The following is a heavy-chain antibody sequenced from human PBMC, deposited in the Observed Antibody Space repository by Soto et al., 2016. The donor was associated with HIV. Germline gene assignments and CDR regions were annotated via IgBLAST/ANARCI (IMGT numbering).Heavy chain of an antibody. D-gene: IGHD1-26*01. CDR3: TRHWELIGWYFDL. CDR1: GFIFGDSV. J-gene: IGHJ2*01. V-gene: IGHV3-73*01. Sequence: EVRLVESGGGMVQPGGSLKISCAASGFIFGDSVMHWVRQASGKGLEWVGRIGSKTNSYATEYAVSVKDRFTVSRDDSKNTAYLQMNSLKTEDTAVYYCTRHWELIGWYFDLWGRDTLVTVSS. CDR2: IGSKTNSYAT.